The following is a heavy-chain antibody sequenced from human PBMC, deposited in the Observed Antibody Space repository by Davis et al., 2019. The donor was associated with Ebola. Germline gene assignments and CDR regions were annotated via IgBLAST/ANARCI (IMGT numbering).Heavy chain of an antibody. V-gene: IGHV3-23*01. Sequence: GESLKISCAASGFTFSDYYMSWIRQAPGKGLEWVSTFGTGGDTYYADSVKGRFAISRDNSRGTLYLQMNSLRVEDSAIYYCVKDSGNIWFDIWGQGTLVTVSS. CDR1: GFTFSDYY. J-gene: IGHJ3*02. CDR3: VKDSGNIWFDI. CDR2: FGTGGDT. D-gene: IGHD2/OR15-2a*01.